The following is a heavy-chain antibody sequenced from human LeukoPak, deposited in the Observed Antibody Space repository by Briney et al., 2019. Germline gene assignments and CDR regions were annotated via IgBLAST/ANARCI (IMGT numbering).Heavy chain of an antibody. J-gene: IGHJ4*02. CDR3: ARGLRTPWDDY. CDR1: GGSFSGYY. CDR2: INHSGST. Sequence: PSETLSITCAVYGGSFSGYYWSWIRQPPGKGLEWIGEINHSGSTNYNPSLKSRVTISVDTSKNQFSLKLSSVTAADTAVYYCARGLRTPWDDYWGQGTLVTVSS. V-gene: IGHV4-34*01. D-gene: IGHD5-12*01.